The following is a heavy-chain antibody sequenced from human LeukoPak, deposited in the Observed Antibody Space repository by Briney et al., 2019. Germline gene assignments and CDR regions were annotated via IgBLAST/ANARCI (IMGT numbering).Heavy chain of an antibody. Sequence: SETLSLTCAVSGGSISSGGYSWSWIRQPPGKGLQWIGYIYHSGSTYYNPSLKSRVTISVDRSKNQFSLKLSSVTAADTAVYFCTREGLNDHNNPTDAFDIWGQGTMVTVSS. V-gene: IGHV4-30-2*01. CDR2: IYHSGST. D-gene: IGHD1-14*01. J-gene: IGHJ3*02. CDR3: TREGLNDHNNPTDAFDI. CDR1: GGSISSGGYS.